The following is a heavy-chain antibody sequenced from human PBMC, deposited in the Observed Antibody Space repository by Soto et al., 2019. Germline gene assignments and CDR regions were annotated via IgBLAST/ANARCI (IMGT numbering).Heavy chain of an antibody. D-gene: IGHD2-21*01. Sequence: EVQLVESGGGLVQPGGSLRLSCAASGFTFSSYWMSWVRQAPGKGLEWVANIKQDGSEKYYVDSVKGRFTISRDNAKNSLYLQMNSLRAEDTAVYYCARDYSSYYYYYMDVWGKGTTVTVSS. CDR2: IKQDGSEK. V-gene: IGHV3-7*01. J-gene: IGHJ6*03. CDR3: ARDYSSYYYYYMDV. CDR1: GFTFSSYW.